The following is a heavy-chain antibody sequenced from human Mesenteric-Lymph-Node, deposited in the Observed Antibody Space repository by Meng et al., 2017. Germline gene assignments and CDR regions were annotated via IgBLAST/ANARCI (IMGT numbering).Heavy chain of an antibody. CDR1: GYTLSSDG. V-gene: IGHV1-18*01. Sequence: QGQLVQSGAEVKKPGASVKVSCTASGYTLSSDGFSWVRQAPGQGLEWMGWINRYNGNTDYVQKFQGRVTMTTDTSTSTAYMELRSLKSDDTAVYYCANRGNPYLDCWGQGTLVTVSS. CDR2: INRYNGNT. J-gene: IGHJ4*02. CDR3: ANRGNPYLDC.